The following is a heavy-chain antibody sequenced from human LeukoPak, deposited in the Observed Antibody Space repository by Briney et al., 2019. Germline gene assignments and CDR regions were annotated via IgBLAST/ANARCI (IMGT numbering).Heavy chain of an antibody. J-gene: IGHJ4*02. D-gene: IGHD3-22*01. CDR2: IYYSGTT. V-gene: IGHV4-59*11. CDR3: ARGTGFYDSSGHYYWGYFDS. CDR1: GGSISSHY. Sequence: SETLSLTCTVSGGSISSHYWSWFRQTPGERPEWIAFIYYSGTTNYNPSLKGRVTISIDSSKNQFSLKLSSVTAANTAIYYCARGTGFYDSSGHYYWGYFDSWGQGTLVPVSS.